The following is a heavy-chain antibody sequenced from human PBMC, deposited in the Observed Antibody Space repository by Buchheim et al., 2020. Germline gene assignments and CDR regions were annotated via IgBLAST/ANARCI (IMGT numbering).Heavy chain of an antibody. Sequence: QVQLVQSGAEVKKPGASVKLSCTASGVTSTGYYMHWVRQAPGQGLKWMGTINPSVGAATYAQRFRGRVTITSDTSTSTFYMDMSSLTSEDTALYYCAKSRMWFSGNSWG. V-gene: IGHV1-46*01. CDR2: INPSVGAA. J-gene: IGHJ5*01. CDR1: GVTSTGYY. CDR3: AKSRMWFSGNS. D-gene: IGHD2-21*01.